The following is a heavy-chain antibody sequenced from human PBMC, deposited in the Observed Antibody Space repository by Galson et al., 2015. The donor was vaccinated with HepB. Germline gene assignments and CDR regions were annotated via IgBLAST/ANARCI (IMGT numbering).Heavy chain of an antibody. Sequence: LRLSCAASGFTFSSYPMHWVRQAPGKGLEWVAVISYDGTNEYYADSVKGRFTISRDISKNTLYLQMNSLKPEDTAVYYCARDQRGYSGYVLYYWGQGTLVTVSS. V-gene: IGHV3-30*04. CDR3: ARDQRGYSGYVLYY. CDR2: ISYDGTNE. D-gene: IGHD5-12*01. CDR1: GFTFSSYP. J-gene: IGHJ4*02.